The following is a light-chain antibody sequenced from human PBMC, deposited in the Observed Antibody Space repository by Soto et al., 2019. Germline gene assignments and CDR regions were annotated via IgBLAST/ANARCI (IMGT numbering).Light chain of an antibody. CDR1: GSEVGGYKY. V-gene: IGLV2-14*01. Sequence: QSALTQPASVSASPGQSITISCTGKGSEVGGYKYVSWYQQLPGKAPKLMIYDVSHRPSGVSDRFSGPKSGNTASLIISGLQAEDEADYYCSSYASSSPFVFGTGTKVTVL. CDR2: DVS. J-gene: IGLJ1*01. CDR3: SSYASSSPFV.